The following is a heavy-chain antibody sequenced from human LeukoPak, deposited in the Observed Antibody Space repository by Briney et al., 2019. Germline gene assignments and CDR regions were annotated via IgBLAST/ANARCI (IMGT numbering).Heavy chain of an antibody. CDR3: ARGPNHYYYMDF. D-gene: IGHD2-8*01. J-gene: IGHJ6*03. CDR1: GYTFTGYY. V-gene: IGHV1-2*02. Sequence: ASVKVSCKASGYTFTGYYMHWVRQAPGQGLEWMGWINPNGGVTKSAQNFQGRVTMTRDKSINTVYMELSGLTSDDTALYYCARGPNHYYYMDFWGTGTTVSVSS. CDR2: INPNGGVT.